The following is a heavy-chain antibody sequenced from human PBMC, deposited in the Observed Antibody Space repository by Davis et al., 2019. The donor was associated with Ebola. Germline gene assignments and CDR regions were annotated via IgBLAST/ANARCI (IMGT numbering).Heavy chain of an antibody. CDR2: IWYDGSNE. Sequence: GESLKISCAASGFTVSSNHMSWVRQAPGKGLEWVAVIWYDGSNEYYGDSVKGRFTISRDNAKNSLYLQMNSLRAEDTAVYYCARGSSRYCSSTSCYYYYYGMDVWGQGTTVTVSS. D-gene: IGHD2-2*01. V-gene: IGHV3-33*01. J-gene: IGHJ6*02. CDR3: ARGSSRYCSSTSCYYYYYGMDV. CDR1: GFTVSSNH.